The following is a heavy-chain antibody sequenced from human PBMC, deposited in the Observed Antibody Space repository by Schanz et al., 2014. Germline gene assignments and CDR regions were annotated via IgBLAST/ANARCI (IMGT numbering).Heavy chain of an antibody. D-gene: IGHD4-17*01. CDR3: ARGYGDSPTDY. V-gene: IGHV1-69*04. CDR1: GATFNSYA. CDR2: IIPILGIA. Sequence: QVQLVQSEAEVKKPGSSVKVSCKSSGATFNSYAFGWVRQAPGQGLEWMGRIIPILGIANYAQKFQGRVTITADRSTSTAYMELSSLRSEDTAVYYCARGYGDSPTDYWGRGTLVTVSS. J-gene: IGHJ4*02.